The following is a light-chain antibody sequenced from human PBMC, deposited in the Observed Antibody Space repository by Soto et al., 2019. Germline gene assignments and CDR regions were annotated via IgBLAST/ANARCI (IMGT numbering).Light chain of an antibody. V-gene: IGKV1-27*01. Sequence: DIPITQSPSSLSASVGARVTVTCRASQGIGHYLAWYQQKPGKVPKLMIYTSSTLQSGVPSRFSGSGSWTDFTLTISNLQLAAVETYECQKHNAAPLTFGGGTELDI. CDR3: QKHNAAPLT. J-gene: IGKJ4*01. CDR1: QGIGHY. CDR2: TSS.